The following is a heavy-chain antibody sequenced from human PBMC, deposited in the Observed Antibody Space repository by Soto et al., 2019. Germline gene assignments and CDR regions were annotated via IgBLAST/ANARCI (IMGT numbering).Heavy chain of an antibody. D-gene: IGHD4-17*01. CDR2: ISYSGRT. V-gene: IGHV4-39*01. J-gene: IGHJ4*02. CDR3: ARRRASDYGGNHHPYYFDR. Sequence: SETLSLTCTVSGASIITDNYFWVWIRQSPRRGLELIGSISYSGRTYDNPSLQSRVTISIDASKNQLSLKLTSVTTADTAVYYCARRRASDYGGNHHPYYFDRWGQGALVTVSS. CDR1: GASIITDNYF.